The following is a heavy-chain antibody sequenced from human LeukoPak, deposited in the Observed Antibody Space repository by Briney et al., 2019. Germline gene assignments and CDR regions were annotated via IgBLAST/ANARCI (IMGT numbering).Heavy chain of an antibody. V-gene: IGHV3-7*01. Sequence: GGSLRLSCAASGFAFSDSWMTWIRQAQGQGLEWVAFIKGDGSAKKYVDSVKGRFTISRDNAKNSLFLQMNSLRAEDTAVYYCTRDRGWIQHDIWGQGTMVTVSS. CDR3: TRDRGWIQHDI. D-gene: IGHD5-18*01. J-gene: IGHJ3*02. CDR1: GFAFSDSW. CDR2: IKGDGSAK.